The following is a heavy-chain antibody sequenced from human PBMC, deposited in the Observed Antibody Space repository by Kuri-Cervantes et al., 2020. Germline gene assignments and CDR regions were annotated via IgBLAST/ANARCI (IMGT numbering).Heavy chain of an antibody. J-gene: IGHJ4*02. V-gene: IGHV3-20*04. CDR1: GFTFDDYG. CDR2: LNWNGGNT. CDR3: AREGREYSSSGSFDY. Sequence: GESLKISCAASGFTFDDYGMSWVRQAPGKGLEWVSGLNWNGGNTGYADPVKGRFTISRDNAKNSLYLQMNSLRAEDTALYYCAREGREYSSSGSFDYWGQGTLVTISS. D-gene: IGHD6-6*01.